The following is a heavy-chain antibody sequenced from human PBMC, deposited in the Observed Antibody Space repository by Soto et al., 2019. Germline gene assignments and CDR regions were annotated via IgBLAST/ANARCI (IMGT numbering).Heavy chain of an antibody. J-gene: IGHJ4*01. CDR3: AICYYGDDDHRLLFDN. CDR1: GFPSSGYA. Sequence: GGSLRLSCAASGFPSSGYAINWVRQAPEKELEWVSIISGSGSSTNYADSVKGRFTISRDNARDTVYLQMNSLRAEDTAVYYCAICYYGDDDHRLLFDNWGQGSLGPVS. D-gene: IGHD4-17*01. V-gene: IGHV3-23*01. CDR2: ISGSGSST.